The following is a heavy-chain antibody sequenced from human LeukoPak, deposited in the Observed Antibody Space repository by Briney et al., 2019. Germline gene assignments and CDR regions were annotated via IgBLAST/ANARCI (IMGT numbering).Heavy chain of an antibody. Sequence: GGSLRLSCAASGFTFSSYGMSWVRQAPGKGLEWVAFIRYDGSNTYYADSVKGRFTISRDNSKNTLYLQMDSLRPEDTAVYYCAKKISRSGSAPFDYWGQGTLVTVSS. J-gene: IGHJ4*02. CDR2: IRYDGSNT. CDR3: AKKISRSGSAPFDY. CDR1: GFTFSSYG. V-gene: IGHV3-30*02. D-gene: IGHD6-19*01.